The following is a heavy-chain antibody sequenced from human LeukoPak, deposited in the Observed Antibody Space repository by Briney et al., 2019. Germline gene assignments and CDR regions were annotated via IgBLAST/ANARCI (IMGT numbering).Heavy chain of an antibody. J-gene: IGHJ6*03. Sequence: SETLSLTCAVYGGSFSGYYWSWIRQPPGKGLEWIGEINHSGSTNYNPSLKSRVTISVDTSKNQFSLKLSSVTAADTAVYYCARRRSSGWYWEDYYMDVWGKGTTVTISS. V-gene: IGHV4-34*01. CDR1: GGSFSGYY. CDR3: ARRRSSGWYWEDYYMDV. CDR2: INHSGST. D-gene: IGHD6-19*01.